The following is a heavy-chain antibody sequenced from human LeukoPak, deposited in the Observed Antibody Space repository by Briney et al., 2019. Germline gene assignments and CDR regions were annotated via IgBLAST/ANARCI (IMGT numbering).Heavy chain of an antibody. CDR1: GFTVSSNY. CDR2: ISSSSSTI. V-gene: IGHV3-48*01. D-gene: IGHD2-2*01. J-gene: IGHJ3*02. CDR3: ARDGSPAGASLDAFDI. Sequence: GGSLRLSCAASGFTVSSNYMSWVRQAPGKGLEWVSYISSSSSTIYYADSVKGRFTISRDNAKNSLYLQMNSLRAEDTAVYYCARDGSPAGASLDAFDIWGQGTMVTVSS.